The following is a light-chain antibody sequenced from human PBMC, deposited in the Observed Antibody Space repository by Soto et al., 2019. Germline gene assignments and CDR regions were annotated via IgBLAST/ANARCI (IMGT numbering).Light chain of an antibody. Sequence: DIQMTQSPSSLSASVGDRVTITCRASQSIRNYLNWYQQKPGKAPGLLIYAASTLQSGVPSRFNGSGSETDFTLTISGLQSEDLDTYYCRGSYCSPRTFGQGTKVDIK. CDR3: RGSYCSPRT. J-gene: IGKJ1*01. CDR2: AAS. CDR1: QSIRNY. V-gene: IGKV1-39*01.